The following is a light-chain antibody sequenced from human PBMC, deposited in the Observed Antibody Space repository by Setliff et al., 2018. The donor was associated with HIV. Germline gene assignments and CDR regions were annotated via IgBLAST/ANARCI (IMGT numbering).Light chain of an antibody. J-gene: IGLJ3*02. CDR1: SSNIGNNY. CDR3: ETFDSSLRAPV. V-gene: IGLV1-51*02. Sequence: QSVLTQPPSVSAAPGQKVTISCSGSSSNIGNNYVSWYQQVPGTAPKLPIFEDNKRPSGIPDRFSVSKSGTPTTLGITGLQTGDEADYYCETFDSSLRAPVFGGGTKVTVL. CDR2: EDN.